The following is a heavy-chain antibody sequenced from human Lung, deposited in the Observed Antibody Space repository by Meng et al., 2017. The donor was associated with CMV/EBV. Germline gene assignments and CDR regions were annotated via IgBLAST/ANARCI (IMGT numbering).Heavy chain of an antibody. J-gene: IGHJ6*02. CDR1: GGTFSSYA. V-gene: IGHV1-69*05. CDR3: ARGRGQYQLLSRTYYYYGMDV. D-gene: IGHD2-2*01. CDR2: IIPIFGTA. Sequence: SXXVSXXASGGTFSSYAISWVRQAPGQGLEWMGGIIPIFGTANYAQKFQGRVTITTDESTSTAYMELSSLRSEDTAVYYCARGRGQYQLLSRTYYYYGMDVXGQGXTVTVSS.